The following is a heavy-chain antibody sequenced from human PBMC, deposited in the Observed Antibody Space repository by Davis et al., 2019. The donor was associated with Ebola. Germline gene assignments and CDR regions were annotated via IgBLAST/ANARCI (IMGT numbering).Heavy chain of an antibody. CDR1: GYTFTDHY. CDR3: ARDRYLTDLFLEWLPHFDY. J-gene: IGHJ4*02. CDR2: INPNSGDS. V-gene: IGHV1-2*02. Sequence: ASVKVSCKASGYTFTDHYMYWVRQAPGQGLEWMGWINPNSGDSSFAQKFQGRVTMTRDTSISTAYMELSRLRSDDTAVYYCARDRYLTDLFLEWLPHFDYWGQGSLVTVSS. D-gene: IGHD3-3*01.